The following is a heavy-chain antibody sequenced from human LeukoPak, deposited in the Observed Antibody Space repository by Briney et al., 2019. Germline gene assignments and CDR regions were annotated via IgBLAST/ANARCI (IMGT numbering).Heavy chain of an antibody. Sequence: PGGSLRLSCAASGFTFSTYNINWVRQAPGKGLEWGSYISISGTTIDYADSVKGRFTVSRDNAKNSMYLQMNSLRDEDTAVYYCARDYGGHGEYFDYWGQGTLVTVSS. CDR3: ARDYGGHGEYFDY. V-gene: IGHV3-48*02. CDR1: GFTFSTYN. CDR2: ISISGTTI. J-gene: IGHJ4*02. D-gene: IGHD4-23*01.